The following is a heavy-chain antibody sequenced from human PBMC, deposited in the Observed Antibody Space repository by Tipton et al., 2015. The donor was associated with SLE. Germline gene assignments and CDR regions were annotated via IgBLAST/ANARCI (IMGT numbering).Heavy chain of an antibody. CDR3: ARDLRFGNGLRLLTGYGMDI. J-gene: IGHJ6*02. Sequence: TLSLTCTVSGGSISSYYWSWIRQPPGKGLAWIGYIYYSGSTNYNPSLKSRVTISVDTSKNQFSLKLSSVTAADTAVYYCARDLRFGNGLRLLTGYGMDIWGQGTTVTVSS. V-gene: IGHV4-59*01. CDR1: GGSISSYY. D-gene: IGHD4-17*01. CDR2: IYYSGST.